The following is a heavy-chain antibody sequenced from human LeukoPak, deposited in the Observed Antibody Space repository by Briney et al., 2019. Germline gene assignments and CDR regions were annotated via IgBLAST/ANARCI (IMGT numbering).Heavy chain of an antibody. V-gene: IGHV4-34*01. Sequence: SETLSLTCAVYGGSFSGYYWSWIRQPPGKGLEWIGEINHSGSTNYNPSLKSRVTISVDASKNQFSLKLSSVTAADTAVYYCARLGYFDYWGQGTLVTVSS. CDR1: GGSFSGYY. CDR2: INHSGST. CDR3: ARLGYFDY. J-gene: IGHJ4*02.